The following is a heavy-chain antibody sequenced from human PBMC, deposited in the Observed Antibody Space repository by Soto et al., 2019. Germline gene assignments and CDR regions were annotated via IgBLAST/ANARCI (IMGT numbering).Heavy chain of an antibody. CDR3: ARRNRFVSPSGEGGIYYYFYGMDV. J-gene: IGHJ6*02. Sequence: SETLSLTCLVADDSISSFSDYWAWIRKPPGKGLEWIASIESSGPTFYNPSLKSRVTISVDTSKNQFSLKLSSVTAEDTAVYYCARRNRFVSPSGEGGIYYYFYGMDVWGQGTTVTVSS. V-gene: IGHV4-39*01. CDR1: DDSISSFSDY. D-gene: IGHD3-10*01. CDR2: IESSGPT.